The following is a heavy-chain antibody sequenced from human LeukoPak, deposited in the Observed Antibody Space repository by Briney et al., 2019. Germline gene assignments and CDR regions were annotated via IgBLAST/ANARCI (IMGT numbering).Heavy chain of an antibody. CDR1: GFTFSSYS. CDR2: ISSSSTI. Sequence: QPGGSLRLSCAASGFTFSSYSMNWVRQAPGKGLEWVSYISSSSTIYYADSVKGRFTISRDNAKNSLYLQMNSLRDEDTAMYYCARDLAVSDYWGQGTLVTVSS. V-gene: IGHV3-48*02. J-gene: IGHJ4*02. CDR3: ARDLAVSDY.